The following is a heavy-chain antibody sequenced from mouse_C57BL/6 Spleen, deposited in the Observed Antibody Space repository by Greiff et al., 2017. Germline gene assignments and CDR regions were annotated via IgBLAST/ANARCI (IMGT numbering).Heavy chain of an antibody. D-gene: IGHD2-1*01. CDR1: GFTFSSYT. Sequence: EVQGVESGGGLVKPGGSLKLSCAASGFTFSSYTMSWVRQTPEKRLEWVATISGGGGNTYYPDSVKGRFTISRDNAKNTLYLQMSSLRSEDTALYYCARQTNYGNPHYYAMDYWGQGTSVTVSS. V-gene: IGHV5-9*01. CDR2: ISGGGGNT. J-gene: IGHJ4*01. CDR3: ARQTNYGNPHYYAMDY.